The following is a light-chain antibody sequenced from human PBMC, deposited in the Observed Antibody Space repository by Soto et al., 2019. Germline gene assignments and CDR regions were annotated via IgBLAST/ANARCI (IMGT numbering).Light chain of an antibody. Sequence: IVLTQSAWTLSLSPWERAILSCVASQSVSSSYLAWYRQKPGQAPSLLIYGASSRATGIPDRFSGSGSGTDFTLTISRLEPEDFAVYYCHHYNGLPRTFAQGTKVDIK. J-gene: IGKJ1*01. V-gene: IGKV3-20*01. CDR2: GAS. CDR1: QSVSSSY. CDR3: HHYNGLPRT.